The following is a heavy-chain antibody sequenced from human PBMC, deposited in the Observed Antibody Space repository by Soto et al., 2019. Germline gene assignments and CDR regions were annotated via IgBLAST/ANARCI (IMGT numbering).Heavy chain of an antibody. CDR1: GFTLSACG. V-gene: IGHV3-33*06. Sequence: GGSLRLSCAASGFTLSACGMHWVRQAPGKGLEWVAVIWYDGSNQFYADSVKGRFTISRDNSKSTVYLQMNSLKAEDTAVYYCAKEGAAAAQEDYFDFWGQGTLVTVSS. D-gene: IGHD6-13*01. CDR2: IWYDGSNQ. J-gene: IGHJ4*02. CDR3: AKEGAAAAQEDYFDF.